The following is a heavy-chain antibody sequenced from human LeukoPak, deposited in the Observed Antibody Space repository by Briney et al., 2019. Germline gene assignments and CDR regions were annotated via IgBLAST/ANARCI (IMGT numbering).Heavy chain of an antibody. Sequence: GGSLRLSCAASGFTFSSYEMNWVRQAPGKGLEWVSYISSSGSTIYYADSVKGRFTISRDNSKDTLYLQMNSLRAEDTALYYCARGPMVRGAPDYWGQGTLVTVSS. D-gene: IGHD3-10*01. CDR1: GFTFSSYE. CDR2: ISSSGSTI. CDR3: ARGPMVRGAPDY. V-gene: IGHV3-48*03. J-gene: IGHJ4*02.